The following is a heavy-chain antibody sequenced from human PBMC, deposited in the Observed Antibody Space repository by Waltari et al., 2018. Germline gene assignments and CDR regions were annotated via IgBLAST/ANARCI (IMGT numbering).Heavy chain of an antibody. D-gene: IGHD5-12*01. CDR2: IYYSGST. Sequence: QLQLQESGPGLVKPSETLSLTCTVSSGSISTTTYSWGWIRQPPGKGLEWIGSIYYSGSTYYNPSLKSRVTISVDSSNNHFSLKLSSVTAADTAVYYCARHLRDGYNYYYYYYMDVWGKGTTVTVSS. CDR1: SGSISTTTYS. V-gene: IGHV4-39*01. CDR3: ARHLRDGYNYYYYYYMDV. J-gene: IGHJ6*03.